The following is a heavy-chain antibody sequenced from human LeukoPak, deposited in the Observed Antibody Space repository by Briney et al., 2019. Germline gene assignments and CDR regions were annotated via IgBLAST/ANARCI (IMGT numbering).Heavy chain of an antibody. J-gene: IGHJ4*02. CDR1: GGSISSGDYY. Sequence: PSQTLSLTCTVSGGSISSGDYYWSWIRQPPGKGLEWIGYIYNSGSTDYNPSLKSRVTISVDTSKNQFSLKLSSVTAADTAVYYCARSLRGYRFATDYWGQGTLVTVSS. CDR2: IYNSGST. CDR3: ARSLRGYRFATDY. V-gene: IGHV4-30-4*01. D-gene: IGHD5-18*01.